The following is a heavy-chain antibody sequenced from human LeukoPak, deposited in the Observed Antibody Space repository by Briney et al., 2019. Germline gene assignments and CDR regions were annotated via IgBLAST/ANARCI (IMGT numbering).Heavy chain of an antibody. Sequence: SQTLSLTCAISGDSVSSNSAAWHWIRQSPSRGLEWLGRTYYRSKWYNDYAVSVKSRITINPDTSKNQFSLQLNSVTPEDTAVYYCAREEIYDYTWGSYRHQTYFDYWGQGTLVTVSS. J-gene: IGHJ4*02. V-gene: IGHV6-1*01. D-gene: IGHD3-16*02. CDR2: TYYRSKWYN. CDR3: AREEIYDYTWGSYRHQTYFDY. CDR1: GDSVSSNSAA.